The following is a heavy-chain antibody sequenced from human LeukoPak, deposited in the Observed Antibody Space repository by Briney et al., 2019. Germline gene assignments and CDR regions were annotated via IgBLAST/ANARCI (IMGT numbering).Heavy chain of an antibody. J-gene: IGHJ4*02. CDR1: GYSISSGYY. CDR3: AREELLLWPTPPDY. V-gene: IGHV4-38-2*02. CDR2: IYHSGST. Sequence: SETLSLTCTVSGYSISSGYYWGWIRQPPGKGLERIGSIYHSGSTYYNPSLKSRVTISVDTSKNQFSLKLSSVTAADTAVYYCAREELLLWPTPPDYWGQGTLVTVSS. D-gene: IGHD3-10*01.